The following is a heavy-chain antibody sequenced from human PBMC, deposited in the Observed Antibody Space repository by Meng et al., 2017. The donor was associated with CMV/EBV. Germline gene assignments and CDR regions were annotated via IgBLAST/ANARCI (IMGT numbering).Heavy chain of an antibody. D-gene: IGHD3-3*01. CDR1: GGSVSSGSYY. Sequence: SETLSLTCTVSGGSVSSGSYYWSWIRQPPGKGLEWIGYIYYSGSTNYNPSLKSRVTISVDTSKNQFSLKLSSVTAADTAMYYCARDSGPYYDFWSGYLLHDAFDIWGQGTMVTVSS. CDR3: ARDSGPYYDFWSGYLLHDAFDI. CDR2: IYYSGST. J-gene: IGHJ3*02. V-gene: IGHV4-61*01.